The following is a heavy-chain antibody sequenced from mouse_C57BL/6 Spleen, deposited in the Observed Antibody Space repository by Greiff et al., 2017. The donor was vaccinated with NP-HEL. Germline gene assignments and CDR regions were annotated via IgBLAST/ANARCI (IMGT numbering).Heavy chain of an antibody. D-gene: IGHD2-4*01. CDR1: GYTFTSYW. J-gene: IGHJ2*01. CDR2: IDPSDSYT. Sequence: VQLQQPGAELVKPGASVKLSCKASGYTFTSYWMQWVKQRPGQGLEWIGEIDPSDSYTNYNQKFKGKATLTVDTSSSTAYMQLSSLTSEDSAVYYCARNDDYDVSYFDYWGQGTTLTVSS. CDR3: ARNDDYDVSYFDY. V-gene: IGHV1-50*01.